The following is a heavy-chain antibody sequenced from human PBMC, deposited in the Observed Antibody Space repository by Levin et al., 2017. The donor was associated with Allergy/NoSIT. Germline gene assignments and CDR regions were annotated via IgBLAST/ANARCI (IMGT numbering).Heavy chain of an antibody. J-gene: IGHJ4*02. D-gene: IGHD3-22*01. CDR3: ARSVGYYDSSGYLDY. CDR2: IYYSGST. Sequence: SETLSLTCTVSGGSISSGGYYWSWIRQHPGKGLEWIGYIYYSGSTYYNPSLKSRVTISVDTSKNQFSLKLSSVTAADTAVYYCARSVGYYDSSGYLDYWGQGTLVTVSS. CDR1: GGSISSGGYY. V-gene: IGHV4-31*03.